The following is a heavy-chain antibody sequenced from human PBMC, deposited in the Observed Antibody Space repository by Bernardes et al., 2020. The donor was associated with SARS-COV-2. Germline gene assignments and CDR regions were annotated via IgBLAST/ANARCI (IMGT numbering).Heavy chain of an antibody. V-gene: IGHV4-4*01. CDR2: IYHSGGS. D-gene: IGHD3-16*01. J-gene: IGHJ4*02. CDR1: GVSISSNNW. CDR3: VRWGVGGPPEKDS. Sequence: TLSLTCAVSGVSISSNNWWSWVRQPPGKGLEWIGEIYHSGGSNYNPSLKSRVSISIGKSTNQFSLKVNSVTAADTAVYCCVRWGVGGPPEKDSWGQGTLVTVSS.